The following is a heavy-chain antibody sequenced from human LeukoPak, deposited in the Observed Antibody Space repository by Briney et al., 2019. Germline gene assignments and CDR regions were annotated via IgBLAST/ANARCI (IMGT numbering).Heavy chain of an antibody. V-gene: IGHV5-51*01. J-gene: IGHJ6*02. D-gene: IGHD2-2*01. CDR3: ARPRRYCSSTSCQKYYYYYYGMDV. Sequence: GESLKISCKGSGYSFTSYWIGWVRQMPGKGLEWMGIIYPGDSDTRYSPSFQGQVTISADKSISTAYLQWSSLKASDTAMYYCARPRRYCSSTSCQKYYYYYYGMDVWGQGTTVTVPS. CDR1: GYSFTSYW. CDR2: IYPGDSDT.